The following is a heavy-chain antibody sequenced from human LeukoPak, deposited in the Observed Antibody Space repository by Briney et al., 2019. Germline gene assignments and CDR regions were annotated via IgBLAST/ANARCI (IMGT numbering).Heavy chain of an antibody. Sequence: GESLKISCKGSGYGFNAYWIAWGPELPAKGLEGMRICYIDDSDTRYSPSFQGQVTISADQSLRTAYLQWSSLKASHTAMYYCARPNITSYYDSRGYDAFDVWGQGTMVTVSS. D-gene: IGHD3-22*01. CDR2: CYIDDSDT. CDR3: ARPNITSYYDSRGYDAFDV. CDR1: GYGFNAYW. J-gene: IGHJ3*01. V-gene: IGHV5-51*01.